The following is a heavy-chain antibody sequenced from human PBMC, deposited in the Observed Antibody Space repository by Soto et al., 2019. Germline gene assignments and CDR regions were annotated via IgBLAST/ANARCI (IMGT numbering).Heavy chain of an antibody. V-gene: IGHV4-59*08. CDR3: ARHKNHRFSPNEP. Sequence: SETLSLTCTVSGGSVTTYYWSWIRQPPGKGLEWLGYIYYSGSTNYNPSLKSRVIISLDTSKNSLYLQMNSLRAEDTAVYYCARHKNHRFSPNEPWGQGTLVTVSS. J-gene: IGHJ5*02. CDR1: GGSVTTYY. CDR2: IYYSGST.